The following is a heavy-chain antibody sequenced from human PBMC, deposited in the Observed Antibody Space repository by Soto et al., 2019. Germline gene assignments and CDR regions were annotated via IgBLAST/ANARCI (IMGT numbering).Heavy chain of an antibody. CDR3: ARAREPSCSGGSCYHALQYYYYGMDV. J-gene: IGHJ6*02. D-gene: IGHD2-15*01. V-gene: IGHV3-30-3*01. CDR2: ISYDGSNK. CDR1: GFTFSSYA. Sequence: QVQLVESGGGVVQPGRSLRLSCAASGFTFSSYAMHWVRQAPGKGLEWVAVISYDGSNKYYADAVKGRFTIPRDNSKNTLYLQMNGLRAEDPAVYYCARAREPSCSGGSCYHALQYYYYGMDVWGQGPTVTVSS.